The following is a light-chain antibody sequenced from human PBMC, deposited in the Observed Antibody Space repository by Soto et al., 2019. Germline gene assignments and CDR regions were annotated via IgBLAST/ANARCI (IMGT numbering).Light chain of an antibody. V-gene: IGKV3-20*01. CDR2: AAS. CDR3: QHYGSSLWT. CDR1: QSVSSTL. J-gene: IGKJ1*01. Sequence: EIVLTQSPGTLSLSPGERATLSCGASQSVSSTLLAWYQQRPGQAPRLLIYAASRRATGIPDRFSGSGSGTDFTITISRLEPEDFAVYYCQHYGSSLWTFGQGTKVEIK.